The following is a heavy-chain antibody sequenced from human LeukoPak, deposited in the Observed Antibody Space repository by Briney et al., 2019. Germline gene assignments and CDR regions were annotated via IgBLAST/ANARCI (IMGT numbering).Heavy chain of an antibody. CDR1: GYTFTGYY. D-gene: IGHD6-13*01. V-gene: IGHV1-2*02. CDR2: INPNSGGT. J-gene: IGHJ4*02. Sequence: ASVKVSCKASGYTFTGYYMHWVLQAPGQGLEWLGWINPNSGGTNYAQKFQGRVTMTRDTSISTAYMELSRLRSDDTAVYYCARLSSGIAAAMSGWGQGTLVTVSS. CDR3: ARLSSGIAAAMSG.